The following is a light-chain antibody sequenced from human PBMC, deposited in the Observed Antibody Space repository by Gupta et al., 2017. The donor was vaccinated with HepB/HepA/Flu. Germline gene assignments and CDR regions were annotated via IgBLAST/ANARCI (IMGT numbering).Light chain of an antibody. Sequence: DIVMTQSPDSLAVSLGERATINCKSSQSVLYRSNNKNFLAWYQQKPGQPPKLLIYWASTRESGVPDRFSGSGSGTDFTLTISSLQAEDVAVYYCQQYYSTLVTFGGRTKVEIK. CDR3: QQYYSTLVT. CDR1: QSVLYRSNNKNF. J-gene: IGKJ4*01. V-gene: IGKV4-1*01. CDR2: WAS.